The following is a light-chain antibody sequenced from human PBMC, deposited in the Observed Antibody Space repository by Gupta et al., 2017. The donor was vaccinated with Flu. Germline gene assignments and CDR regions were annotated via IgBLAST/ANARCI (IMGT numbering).Light chain of an antibody. Sequence: SLSASVGDRVTITCRASQSISSYLNWYQQKPGKAPKLLIYAASSLQRGVPSRFSGSGSGTDFTLTISSLQPEDFATYYCQQRYSTPQGYTFGQGTKLEIK. CDR2: AAS. J-gene: IGKJ2*01. CDR1: QSISSY. CDR3: QQRYSTPQGYT. V-gene: IGKV1-39*01.